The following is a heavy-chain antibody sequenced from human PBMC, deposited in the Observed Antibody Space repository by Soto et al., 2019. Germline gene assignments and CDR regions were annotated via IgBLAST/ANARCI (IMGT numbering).Heavy chain of an antibody. CDR2: ISAYNGNT. CDR1: GYTFTSYG. CDR3: ASFSIAATDPYGMDV. Sequence: QVQLVQSGAEVKKPGASVKVSCKASGYTFTSYGISWVRQAPGQGLEWMGWISAYNGNTNYAQKLQGRVTMTTDTATSTAYMELRRLRSDDTAVYYCASFSIAATDPYGMDVWGQGNTVTVSS. V-gene: IGHV1-18*01. D-gene: IGHD6-13*01. J-gene: IGHJ6*02.